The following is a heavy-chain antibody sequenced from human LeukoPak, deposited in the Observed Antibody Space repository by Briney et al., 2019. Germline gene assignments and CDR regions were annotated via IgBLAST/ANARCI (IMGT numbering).Heavy chain of an antibody. D-gene: IGHD1-1*01. CDR2: IFQSGST. V-gene: IGHV4-30-2*01. Sequence: SQTLSLTCAVSGGSISSGDYSRSWIRQPPGEGLEWIGYIFQSGSTYYNPSLKSRVTISVDRSKDQFSLKLSSVTAADTAVYYCARVGSDWNDVRYNWFDPWGQGTLVTVSS. CDR1: GGSISSGDYS. CDR3: ARVGSDWNDVRYNWFDP. J-gene: IGHJ5*02.